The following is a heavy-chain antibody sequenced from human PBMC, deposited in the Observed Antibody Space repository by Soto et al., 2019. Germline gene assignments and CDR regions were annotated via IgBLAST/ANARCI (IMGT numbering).Heavy chain of an antibody. CDR2: IEQDGSEK. CDR3: ARDWRSSIWYKSPSDS. V-gene: IGHV3-7*05. D-gene: IGHD6-13*01. J-gene: IGHJ5*02. Sequence: EVQLVESGGGLVQPGGSLRLSCVASGFTFSNYWMTWVRQAPGKGLEWVATIEQDGSEKYYVDSLKGRFTISRDNARNSLHLQMNSLRAEDTAFYYCARDWRSSIWYKSPSDSWCQGTLVTVSS. CDR1: GFTFSNYW.